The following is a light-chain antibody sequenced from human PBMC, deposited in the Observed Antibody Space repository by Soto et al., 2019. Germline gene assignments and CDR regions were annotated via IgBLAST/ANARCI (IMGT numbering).Light chain of an antibody. CDR2: ETS. CDR3: QQRNNWPFT. V-gene: IGKV3-11*01. Sequence: EIVLTQSPATLSLSPGERATLSCRASQSVSSFLAWFQQKPGQPPRLLIYETSNRATGIPARFSGSGSGTDFTLTISGLALEDFADYYCQQRNNWPFTFGPGTKVDIK. J-gene: IGKJ3*01. CDR1: QSVSSF.